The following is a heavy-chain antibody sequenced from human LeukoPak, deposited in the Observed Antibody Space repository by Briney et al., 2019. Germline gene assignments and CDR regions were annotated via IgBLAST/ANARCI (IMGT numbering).Heavy chain of an antibody. CDR1: GFTFSNAW. Sequence: PGGSLRLSCAASGFTFSNAWMSWVRQAPGKGLEWVGCIKSKTDGGTTDYAAPVKGRFTISRDDSKNTLYLQMNSLKTEDTAVYYCTTSYYYDSSGYYLKVLGAFDIWGQGTMVTVSS. D-gene: IGHD3-22*01. CDR3: TTSYYYDSSGYYLKVLGAFDI. CDR2: IKSKTDGGTT. V-gene: IGHV3-15*01. J-gene: IGHJ3*02.